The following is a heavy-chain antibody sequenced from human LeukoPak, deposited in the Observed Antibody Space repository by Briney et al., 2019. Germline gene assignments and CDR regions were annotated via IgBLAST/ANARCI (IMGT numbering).Heavy chain of an antibody. Sequence: SQTLSLTCAISGDSVSSNSAAWNWIRQSPSRGLEWLGRTYYRSKWYNDYAVSVKSRITINPDTSKNQFSLQLNSVTPDDTAVYYCARSSGIVVVPAADYWGQGTLVTVSS. J-gene: IGHJ4*02. CDR1: GDSVSSNSAA. CDR3: ARSSGIVVVPAADY. CDR2: TYYRSKWYN. D-gene: IGHD2-2*01. V-gene: IGHV6-1*01.